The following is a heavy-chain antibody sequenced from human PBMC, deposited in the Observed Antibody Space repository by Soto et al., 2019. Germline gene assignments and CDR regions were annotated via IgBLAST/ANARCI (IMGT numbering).Heavy chain of an antibody. V-gene: IGHV1-69*01. Sequence: QVQLVQSGAEVKKPGSSVKVSCEASGGTFSTHAINWVRQAPGQGLEWMGGITPMFGRATYAQKFQGRVWITADESTSTVYMDLSSLRSEYTAVFYCAIESTNVDYPSSHYGMDVWGQGTAVTVSS. CDR1: GGTFSTHA. J-gene: IGHJ6*02. D-gene: IGHD5-12*01. CDR2: ITPMFGRA. CDR3: AIESTNVDYPSSHYGMDV.